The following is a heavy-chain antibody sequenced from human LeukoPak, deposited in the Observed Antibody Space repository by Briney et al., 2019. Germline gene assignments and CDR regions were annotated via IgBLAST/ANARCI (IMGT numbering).Heavy chain of an antibody. J-gene: IGHJ5*02. CDR3: ARYSGSYSPRLSWFDP. D-gene: IGHD1-26*01. V-gene: IGHV3-20*04. CDR1: GFTFEDYA. Sequence: GGSLRLSCAATGFTFEDYAMSWVRQAPGKGLEGVSGINWNGGSTGYADSVKGRFTISRDNAKSSLYLQMNSLRAEDTALYYCARYSGSYSPRLSWFDPWGQGTLVTVSS. CDR2: INWNGGST.